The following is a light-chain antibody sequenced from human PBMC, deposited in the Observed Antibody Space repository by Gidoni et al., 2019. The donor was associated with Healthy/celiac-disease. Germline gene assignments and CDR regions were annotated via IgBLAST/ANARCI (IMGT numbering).Light chain of an antibody. CDR2: DAS. CDR3: QQRSNWPPGFT. J-gene: IGKJ3*01. CDR1: QSVSSY. Sequence: EIVLTQSPANLCVSPWERATLSCRASQSVSSYLAWYQKKPGQAHRLLIYDASNRATGIPARFSGSGSGTDFTLNISSLEPEDFAFYYCQQRSNWPPGFTFGPXTKVDIK. V-gene: IGKV3-11*01.